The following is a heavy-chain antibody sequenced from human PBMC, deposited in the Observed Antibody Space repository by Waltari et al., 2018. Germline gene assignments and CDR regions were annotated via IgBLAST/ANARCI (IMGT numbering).Heavy chain of an antibody. D-gene: IGHD1-26*01. J-gene: IGHJ6*03. CDR2: IDHGGIT. CDR1: GGPFSDYH. Sequence: QVQLQPLGAGLLKPSETLSLTCAVYGGPFSDYHWSWTRQSPGKGPEWSGEIDHGGITIYNPSLKSRVSMSIDTSKNQFSLNLTSVTAADTAVYFCARSAVGATRPIQYCYMDVWGKGTTVTVSS. CDR3: ARSAVGATRPIQYCYMDV. V-gene: IGHV4-34*02.